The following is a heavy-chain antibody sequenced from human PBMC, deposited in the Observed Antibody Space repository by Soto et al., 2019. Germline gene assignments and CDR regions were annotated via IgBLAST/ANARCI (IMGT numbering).Heavy chain of an antibody. J-gene: IGHJ2*01. CDR3: AIFFFQAEDGIRDVRSVSAFLLNRSSDL. V-gene: IGHV4-34*01. CDR2: INHSGST. Sequence: KGLEWIGEINHSGSTNYNPSLKSRVTISGDTSKNQFSLKLSSVTAADTAVYYCAIFFFQAEDGIRDVRSVSAFLLNRSSDL. D-gene: IGHD3-10*02.